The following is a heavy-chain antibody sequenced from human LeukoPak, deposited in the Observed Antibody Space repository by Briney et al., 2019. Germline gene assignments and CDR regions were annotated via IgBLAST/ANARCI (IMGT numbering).Heavy chain of an antibody. CDR3: ATKGTYGSEY. J-gene: IGHJ4*02. CDR2: ISGDSYYI. D-gene: IGHD3-10*01. Sequence: GGSLRLSCAASGFTFSSYEMNWVRRAPGKGLEWVSSISGDSYYIYYADSVKGRFTISRDNAKNSLYLQMNSLRADDTAVYYCATKGTYGSEYWGQGTLVTVSS. CDR1: GFTFSSYE. V-gene: IGHV3-21*01.